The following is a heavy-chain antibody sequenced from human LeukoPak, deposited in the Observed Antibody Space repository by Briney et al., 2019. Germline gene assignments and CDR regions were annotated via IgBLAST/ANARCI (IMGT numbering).Heavy chain of an antibody. V-gene: IGHV3-66*01. Sequence: SGGSLRLSCAASGFTVSSNYMSWVRQAPGKGLEWVSVIYSGGSTYYADSVKGRFTISRDNSKNTLYLQMNSLRAEDTAVYYCAREGYSCGNGWGAFDIWGQGTMVTVSS. CDR2: IYSGGST. J-gene: IGHJ3*02. D-gene: IGHD5-18*01. CDR3: AREGYSCGNGWGAFDI. CDR1: GFTVSSNY.